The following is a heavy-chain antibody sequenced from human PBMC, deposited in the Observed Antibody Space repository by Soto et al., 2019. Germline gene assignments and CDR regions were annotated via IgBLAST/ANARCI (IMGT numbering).Heavy chain of an antibody. CDR1: GGTFSSYA. CDR3: ARSTYYDFWSGLDAFDI. Sequence: SVKVSCKASGGTFSSYAISWVRQAPGQGLEWMGGIIPIFGTANYAQKFQGRVTITADKSTSTAYMELSSLRSEDTAVYYCARSTYYDFWSGLDAFDIWGQGTMVTVS. CDR2: IIPIFGTA. D-gene: IGHD3-3*01. V-gene: IGHV1-69*06. J-gene: IGHJ3*02.